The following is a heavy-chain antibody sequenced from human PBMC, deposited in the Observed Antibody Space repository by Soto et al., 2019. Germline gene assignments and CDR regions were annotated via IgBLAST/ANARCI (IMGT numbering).Heavy chain of an antibody. CDR3: ARNRGWEMLDY. J-gene: IGHJ4*02. CDR1: GFTFTHYW. Sequence: EVQLVESGGALVQPGGSLRLSCATSGFTFTHYWMNWVRQAPGKGLEWVANINIDGTEKYYGDSVKGRFTISRDNAKNSLYLQIDSLRDDDIAVYYCARNRGWEMLDYWGQGTLVTVSS. V-gene: IGHV3-7*01. D-gene: IGHD6-19*01. CDR2: INIDGTEK.